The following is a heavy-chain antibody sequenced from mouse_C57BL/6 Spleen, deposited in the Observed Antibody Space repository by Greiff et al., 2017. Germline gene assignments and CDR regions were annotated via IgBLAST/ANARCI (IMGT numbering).Heavy chain of an antibody. Sequence: QVQLQQSGAELVKPGASVKISCKASGYAFSSYWMNWVKQRPGKGLEWIGQIYPGDGDTNYNGKFKGKATLTADKSSSTAYMQLSSLTSEDSAVYFCARSSDGYYFDYWGQGTTLTVSS. CDR1: GYAFSSYW. V-gene: IGHV1-80*01. CDR2: IYPGDGDT. D-gene: IGHD2-3*01. J-gene: IGHJ2*01. CDR3: ARSSDGYYFDY.